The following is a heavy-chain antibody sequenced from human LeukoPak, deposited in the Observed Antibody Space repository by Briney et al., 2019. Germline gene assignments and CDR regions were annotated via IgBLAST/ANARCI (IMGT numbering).Heavy chain of an antibody. D-gene: IGHD3-22*01. CDR1: GFTFSSYA. Sequence: PGGSLRLSCAASGFTFSSYAMSWVRQAPGKGLEWVSSISSSSYIYYADSVKGRFTISRDSARNSLYLQMNSLRAEDTAVYYCARDIGYDSSGYPIWGQGTMVTVSS. CDR2: ISSSSYI. CDR3: ARDIGYDSSGYPI. V-gene: IGHV3-21*01. J-gene: IGHJ3*02.